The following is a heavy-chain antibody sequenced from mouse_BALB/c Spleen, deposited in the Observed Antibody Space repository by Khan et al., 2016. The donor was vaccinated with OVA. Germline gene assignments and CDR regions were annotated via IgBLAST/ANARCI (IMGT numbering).Heavy chain of an antibody. Sequence: EVELVESGGGLVEPGGSLKLSCAASGFTFSDYYMYWVRQTPEKRLEWVATISDGGNDIYYLDNVKGRFTISRDDAKNNLYLQMNSLKSEDTAMYYCTRGYYGDPFAYWGQGTLVTVSA. CDR2: ISDGGNDI. CDR1: GFTFSDYY. J-gene: IGHJ3*01. D-gene: IGHD2-13*01. V-gene: IGHV5-4*02. CDR3: TRGYYGDPFAY.